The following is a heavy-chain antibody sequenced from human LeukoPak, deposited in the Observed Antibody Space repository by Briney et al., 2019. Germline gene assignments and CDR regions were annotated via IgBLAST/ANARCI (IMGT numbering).Heavy chain of an antibody. Sequence: GGSLRLSCAASGFTVSSNSMNWVRQAPGKGLQWVSVIYSGGSTYYADSVKGRFTISRDNSKNTLYLQMNSLTAEDTAVYYCARENNFGSGMDVWGQGTTVTVSS. CDR1: GFTVSSNS. CDR2: IYSGGST. J-gene: IGHJ6*02. CDR3: ARENNFGSGMDV. V-gene: IGHV3-53*01. D-gene: IGHD3-10*01.